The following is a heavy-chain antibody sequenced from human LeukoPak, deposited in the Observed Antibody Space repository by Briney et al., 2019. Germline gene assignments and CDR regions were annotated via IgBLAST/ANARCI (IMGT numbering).Heavy chain of an antibody. D-gene: IGHD6-13*01. CDR3: AKEVAAAGGAFDY. J-gene: IGHJ4*02. CDR2: IWYDGSYK. Sequence: TGGSLRLSCAASGFTFGSYGMQWVRQAPGKGLEWVAAIWYDGSYKNYADSVKGRFTISRDNSKNTLYLQMNSLRAEDTAVYYCAKEVAAAGGAFDYWGQGTLVTVSS. V-gene: IGHV3-30*02. CDR1: GFTFGSYG.